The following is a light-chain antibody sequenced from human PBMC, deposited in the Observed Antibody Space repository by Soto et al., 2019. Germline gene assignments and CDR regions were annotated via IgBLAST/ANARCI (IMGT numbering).Light chain of an antibody. Sequence: QTVVTQPASVSGSPGQSITISCTGTGSDVGGYNYVSWYQQHPGKAPKVMIYDVSNRPSGVSNRFSGSKSGNTASLTISGLQAEDEADYYCSSYTSASTPLVFGGGTPLTVL. J-gene: IGLJ2*01. CDR1: GSDVGGYNY. V-gene: IGLV2-14*01. CDR3: SSYTSASTPLV. CDR2: DVS.